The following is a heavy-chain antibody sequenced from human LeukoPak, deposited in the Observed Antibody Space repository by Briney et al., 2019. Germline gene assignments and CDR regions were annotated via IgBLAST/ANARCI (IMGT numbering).Heavy chain of an antibody. J-gene: IGHJ4*02. V-gene: IGHV3-53*01. CDR1: GFTVSSNY. Sequence: GGSLRLSCAASGFTVSSNYMSWVRQAPGKGLEWVSVIYSGGSTYYADSVKGRFTISRDNSKNTLYLQMNSLRAEDTAVYYCARDRGYGSGGFDYWGQGTLVTVSS. CDR2: IYSGGST. CDR3: ARDRGYGSGGFDY. D-gene: IGHD3-10*01.